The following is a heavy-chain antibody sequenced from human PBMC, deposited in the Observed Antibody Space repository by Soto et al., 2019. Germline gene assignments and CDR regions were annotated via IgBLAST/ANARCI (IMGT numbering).Heavy chain of an antibody. Sequence: RASVKVSCKASGYTFTSYAMHWVRQAPGQRLEWMGWINAGNGNTKYSQKFQGRVTITRDTSASTAYMELSSLRSEDTAVYYCAKSPRTGTTELGWFDPWGQGTLVTVSS. J-gene: IGHJ5*02. CDR2: INAGNGNT. CDR3: AKSPRTGTTELGWFDP. CDR1: GYTFTSYA. D-gene: IGHD1-7*01. V-gene: IGHV1-3*01.